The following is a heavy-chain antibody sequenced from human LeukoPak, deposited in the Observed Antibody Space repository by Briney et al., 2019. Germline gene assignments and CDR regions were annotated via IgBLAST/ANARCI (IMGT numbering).Heavy chain of an antibody. CDR1: GFILNDYA. CDR3: ARGWPPDY. CDR2: ISYDGSNK. V-gene: IGHV3-30*04. D-gene: IGHD6-13*01. J-gene: IGHJ4*02. Sequence: PGRSLRFSCAASGFILNDYAMHWVRQAPGKGLEWVAVISYDGSNKYYADSVKGRFTISRDNSKNTLSLQMNSLRAEDTAVYYCARGWPPDYWGQGTLVTVSS.